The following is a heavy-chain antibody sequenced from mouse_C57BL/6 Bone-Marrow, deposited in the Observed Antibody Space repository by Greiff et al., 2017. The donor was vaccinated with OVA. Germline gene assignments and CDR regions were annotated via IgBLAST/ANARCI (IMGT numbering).Heavy chain of an antibody. CDR3: ASHYGSSPWFAY. CDR1: GFSLTSYG. CDR2: IWSGGST. J-gene: IGHJ3*01. Sequence: VKLVESGPGLVQPSQSLSITCTVSGFSLTSYGVHWVRQSPGKGLEWLGVIWSGGSTDYNAAFISRLSLSNDTSKSQVFFKMNSLQADDTAIDYCASHYGSSPWFAYWGQGTLVTVSA. V-gene: IGHV2-2*01. D-gene: IGHD1-1*01.